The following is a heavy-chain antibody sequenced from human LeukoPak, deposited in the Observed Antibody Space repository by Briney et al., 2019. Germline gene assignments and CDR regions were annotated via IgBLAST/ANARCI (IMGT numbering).Heavy chain of an antibody. V-gene: IGHV3-7*03. J-gene: IGHJ5*02. D-gene: IGHD3-16*01. CDR3: ARGLGEHGGVSDR. CDR2: IKLDGSEK. Sequence: GGSLRLSCVASGFTFGKYWMSWVRQAPGKGLEWVANIKLDGSEKNYVDSVKGRFTISRDNTKNSLYLQMNSLRAEDTAVFYCARGLGEHGGVSDRWGQGTLVIVS. CDR1: GFTFGKYW.